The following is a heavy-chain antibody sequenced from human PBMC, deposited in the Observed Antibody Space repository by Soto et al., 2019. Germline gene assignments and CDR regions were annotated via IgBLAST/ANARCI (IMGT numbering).Heavy chain of an antibody. D-gene: IGHD6-13*01. CDR3: ANLYGSSRTVDY. Sequence: GGSLRLSCAASGFAFSSYAMNWVRQAPGKGLEWVSYISSSSTNTYYADSVKGRFTISRDNAENSLYLQMNSLRDEDTAVYYCANLYGSSRTVDYWGQGILVTVSS. CDR2: ISSSSTNT. J-gene: IGHJ4*02. V-gene: IGHV3-48*02. CDR1: GFAFSSYA.